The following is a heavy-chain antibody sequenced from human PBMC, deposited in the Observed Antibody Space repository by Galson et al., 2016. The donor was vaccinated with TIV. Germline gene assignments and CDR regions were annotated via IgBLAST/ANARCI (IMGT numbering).Heavy chain of an antibody. V-gene: IGHV3-66*02. CDR2: TSSGGAT. J-gene: IGHJ6*02. Sequence: SLRLSCAASGLSVSDNYMTWVRQAPGKGLEWVSITSSGGATHYSDSVKGRFTMSRDTAKNTLYLQMHSLRVEDTAVYYCARERRYCGDECYLHYYYGMDVWGQGTTVTVSS. CDR1: GLSVSDNY. D-gene: IGHD2-21*01. CDR3: ARERRYCGDECYLHYYYGMDV.